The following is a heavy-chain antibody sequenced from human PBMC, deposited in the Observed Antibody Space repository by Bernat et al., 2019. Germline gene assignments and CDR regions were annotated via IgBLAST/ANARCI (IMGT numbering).Heavy chain of an antibody. CDR2: INHSGST. D-gene: IGHD6-19*01. V-gene: IGHV4-34*01. Sequence: QVQLQQWDAGLLKPSETLSLTCAVYGGSFSGYYWSWIRQPPGKGLEWIGEINHSGSTNYNPSLKSRVTISVDTSKNQFSLKLSSVTAADTAVYYCARSVAGVLDYWGQGTLVTVSS. J-gene: IGHJ4*02. CDR1: GGSFSGYY. CDR3: ARSVAGVLDY.